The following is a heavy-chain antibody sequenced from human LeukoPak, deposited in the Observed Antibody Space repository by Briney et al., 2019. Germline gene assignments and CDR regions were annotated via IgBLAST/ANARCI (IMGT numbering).Heavy chain of an antibody. V-gene: IGHV3-33*06. D-gene: IGHD3-3*01. CDR1: GFTFSSYG. Sequence: PGGSLRLSCAASGFTFSSYGMHWVRQAPGKGLEWVAVIWYDGSNKYYADSVKGRFTISRDNSKNTLYLQMNSLRAEDTAVYYCAKGGSFLEWLFPFDYWGQGTLVTVSS. J-gene: IGHJ4*02. CDR2: IWYDGSNK. CDR3: AKGGSFLEWLFPFDY.